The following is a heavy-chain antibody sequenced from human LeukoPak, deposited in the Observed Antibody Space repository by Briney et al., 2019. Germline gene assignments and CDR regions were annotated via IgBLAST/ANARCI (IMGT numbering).Heavy chain of an antibody. V-gene: IGHV3-48*01. CDR3: ARGAYYYED. D-gene: IGHD3-22*01. J-gene: IGHJ4*02. CDR2: ISSSSSTI. Sequence: GGSLRLSCAASGFTFSSYAMSWVRQAPRKGLEWVSYISSSSSTIYYADSVKGRFTISRDNAKNSLYLQMNSLRAEDTAVYYCARGAYYYEDWGQGTLVTVSS. CDR1: GFTFSSYA.